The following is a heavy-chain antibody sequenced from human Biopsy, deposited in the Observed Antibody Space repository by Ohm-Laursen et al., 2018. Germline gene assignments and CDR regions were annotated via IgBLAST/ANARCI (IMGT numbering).Heavy chain of an antibody. CDR2: ISYSGIT. CDR1: GGSTSSSY. Sequence: PSDTLSLTCTVSGGSTSSSYWTWVRQPPGKGLEWIGYISYSGITNYNASLKSRLTISIDTSKNQFSLKLTSVTAADTAVYYCARLPHGDYRYNFDYWGQGTLVTVSS. J-gene: IGHJ4*02. CDR3: ARLPHGDYRYNFDY. V-gene: IGHV4-59*08. D-gene: IGHD4-17*01.